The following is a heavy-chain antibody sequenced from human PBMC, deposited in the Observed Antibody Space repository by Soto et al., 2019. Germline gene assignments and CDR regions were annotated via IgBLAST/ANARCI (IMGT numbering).Heavy chain of an antibody. D-gene: IGHD3-10*01. V-gene: IGHV1-3*01. CDR3: ARVVTHDSGSGDNWFDP. J-gene: IGHJ5*02. CDR2: INPGNGKT. Sequence: QVKLVQSGAEMKKPGASVRVSCKASGYIFTSYAMQWVRQAPGQGLEWMGWINPGNGKTKYSQKFQGRVTITRDTTASTVYMELSSLTSKDTAMYYCARVVTHDSGSGDNWFDPWGQGTRVTVSS. CDR1: GYIFTSYA.